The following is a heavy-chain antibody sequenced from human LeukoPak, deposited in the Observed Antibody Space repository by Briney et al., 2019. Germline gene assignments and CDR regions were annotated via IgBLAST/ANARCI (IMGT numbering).Heavy chain of an antibody. V-gene: IGHV1-2*02. J-gene: IGHJ5*02. D-gene: IGHD2-2*01. CDR1: GYTFTVYY. Sequence: ASVKVSCKASGYTFTVYYMHWVRQAPGQGLEWMGWINPNSGGTNYAQKFQGRVTMTRDTSISTAYMELSRLRSDDTAVYYCARRAVVVPAAIAATPDNWFDPWGQGTLVTVSS. CDR3: ARRAVVVPAAIAATPDNWFDP. CDR2: INPNSGGT.